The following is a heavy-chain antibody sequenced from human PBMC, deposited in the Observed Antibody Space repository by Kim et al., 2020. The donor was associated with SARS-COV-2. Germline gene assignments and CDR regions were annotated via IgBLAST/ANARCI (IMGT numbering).Heavy chain of an antibody. CDR1: GNTFSSYA. CDR3: ASSIDYGVISAFDL. Sequence: ASVKVSCKASGNTFSSYAMNWVRQAPGQGLEWMGWINTNIGKPAYAQGFTGRVLFSLDTSVSTTYLQISSLKSEDTAVYYCASSIDYGVISAFDLGGRGT. J-gene: IGHJ3*01. CDR2: INTNIGKP. V-gene: IGHV7-4-1*02. D-gene: IGHD3-10*01.